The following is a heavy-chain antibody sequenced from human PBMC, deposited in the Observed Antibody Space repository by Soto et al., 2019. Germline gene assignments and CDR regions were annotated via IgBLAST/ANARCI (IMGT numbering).Heavy chain of an antibody. J-gene: IGHJ4*02. D-gene: IGHD3-16*01. Sequence: SGPTLVNPTQTLTLTCTVSGFSLTTSGMTLGWIRQPPGKAPEWLALAHEYSPSLQSRLTFTKDAFKNQVVLTMTDVDPADTATSYCTMRHDSSMGPIYWGQGIQVTVYS. CDR3: TMRHDSSMGPIY. CDR1: GFSLTTSGMT. CDR2: AH. V-gene: IGHV2-5*01.